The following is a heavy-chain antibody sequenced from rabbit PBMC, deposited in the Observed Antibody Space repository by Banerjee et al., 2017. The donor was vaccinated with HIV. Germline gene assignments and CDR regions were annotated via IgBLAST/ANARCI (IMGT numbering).Heavy chain of an antibody. CDR1: GFDFSSYY. J-gene: IGHJ4*01. CDR2: IYAGKGST. V-gene: IGHV1S7*01. D-gene: IGHD1-1*01. CDR3: ARSASASGTYMNL. Sequence: QLKETGGGRVQPGGSLTLSCKASGFDFSSYYMSWVRQAPGKGLEWIGIIYAGKGSTDYASWVNGRFTISSDNAQNTVDLQMNSLTAADTATYFCARSASASGTYMNLWGPGTLVTVS.